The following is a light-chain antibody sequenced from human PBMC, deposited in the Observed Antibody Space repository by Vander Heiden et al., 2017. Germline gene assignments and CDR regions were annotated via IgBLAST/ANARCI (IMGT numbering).Light chain of an antibody. CDR3: AAWDDTLKGV. CDR2: GNS. Sequence: QSVLTQPPSASGPPGQRVTISCSGSSSNIGSNTVNWYQQLPGTAPKLLIYGNSQRPSGVPDRFSGSKSGTSASLAISGLQSEDEADYYCAAWDDTLKGVFGGGTKLTVL. V-gene: IGLV1-44*01. CDR1: SSNIGSNT. J-gene: IGLJ3*02.